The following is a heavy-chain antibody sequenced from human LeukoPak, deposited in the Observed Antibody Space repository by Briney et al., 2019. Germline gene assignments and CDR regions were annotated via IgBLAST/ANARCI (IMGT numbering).Heavy chain of an antibody. J-gene: IGHJ3*02. CDR3: ARDPYRMLATVTTGVAFDI. D-gene: IGHD4-11*01. Sequence: AGGSLRLSCAASGFTFSSYWMSWVRQAPGKGLEWVANIKQDGSEKYYVDSVKGRFTISRDNAKNSLYLQMNSLRAEDTAVYYCARDPYRMLATVTTGVAFDIWGQGTMVTVSS. CDR2: IKQDGSEK. V-gene: IGHV3-7*01. CDR1: GFTFSSYW.